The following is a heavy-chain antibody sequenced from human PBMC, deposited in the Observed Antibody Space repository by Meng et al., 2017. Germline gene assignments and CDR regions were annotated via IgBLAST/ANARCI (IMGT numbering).Heavy chain of an antibody. V-gene: IGHV3-7*03. CDR1: GFSFSSYW. D-gene: IGHD2-15*01. Sequence: VQLGESGGGLVQPGGSLGLSCAASGFSFSSYWMSWVRQAPGKGLEWVATIKQDGSDKYYVDSVRGRFTISRDNAKNLLYLQMNSLRAEDTAVYYCARDKSATQPVDYWGQGTLVTVSS. CDR2: IKQDGSDK. CDR3: ARDKSATQPVDY. J-gene: IGHJ4*02.